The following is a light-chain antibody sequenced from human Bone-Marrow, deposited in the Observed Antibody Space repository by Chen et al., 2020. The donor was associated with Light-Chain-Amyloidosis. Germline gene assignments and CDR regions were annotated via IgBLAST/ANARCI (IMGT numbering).Light chain of an antibody. V-gene: IGKV2D-29*01. CDR1: HSLLHSDGRTY. J-gene: IGKJ1*01. CDR2: EVS. Sequence: DILMTQTPLSLSVTPGQPASISCKSSHSLLHSDGRTYLFWFLQKPGQPPQLLMYEVSTRFSGVPDKFTGSGSGTHFTLNISRVEAEDVGMYYCMQSIQLPRTFGPGTKVEIK. CDR3: MQSIQLPRT.